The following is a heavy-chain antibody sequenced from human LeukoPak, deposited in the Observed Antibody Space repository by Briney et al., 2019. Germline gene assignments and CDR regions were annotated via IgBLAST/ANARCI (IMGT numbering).Heavy chain of an antibody. CDR1: GGSFSGYY. CDR2: INHSGST. Sequence: PSETLSLTCAVYGGSFSGYYWSWIRQPPGKGLEWIGEINHSGSTNYNPSLKSRVTISVDTSKNQFSLKLSSVTAADTAVYYCAREDVGDGYRYFDYWGQGTLVTVSS. V-gene: IGHV4-34*01. CDR3: AREDVGDGYRYFDY. D-gene: IGHD5-24*01. J-gene: IGHJ4*02.